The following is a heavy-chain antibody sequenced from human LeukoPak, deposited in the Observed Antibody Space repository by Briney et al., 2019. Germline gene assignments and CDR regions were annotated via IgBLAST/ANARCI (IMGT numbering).Heavy chain of an antibody. D-gene: IGHD2-15*01. Sequence: ASVKVSCKASGYTFTSYGISWVRQAPGQGLEWMGRIIPIFGTANYAQKFQGRVTITTDEYRSTAYMELSSLRSEDTAVYYCAREPCSGGSCYSGAHFDYWGQGTLVTVSS. J-gene: IGHJ4*02. CDR1: GYTFTSYG. CDR3: AREPCSGGSCYSGAHFDY. V-gene: IGHV1-69*05. CDR2: IIPIFGTA.